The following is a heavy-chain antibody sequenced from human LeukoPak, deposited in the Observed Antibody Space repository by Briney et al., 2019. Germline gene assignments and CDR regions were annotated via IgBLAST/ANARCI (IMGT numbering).Heavy chain of an antibody. J-gene: IGHJ4*02. Sequence: PGGALRLSCAASGFPVSSNYMSWVRPAPGKGLEWVSSITGDCNYIFYADSVKGRFTISRDNAQNSLFLELNSLRGEDTAVYYCARERNFYYFDYWGQGALVTVSS. CDR3: ARERNFYYFDY. CDR1: GFPVSSNY. V-gene: IGHV3-21*01. D-gene: IGHD3-3*01. CDR2: ITGDCNYI.